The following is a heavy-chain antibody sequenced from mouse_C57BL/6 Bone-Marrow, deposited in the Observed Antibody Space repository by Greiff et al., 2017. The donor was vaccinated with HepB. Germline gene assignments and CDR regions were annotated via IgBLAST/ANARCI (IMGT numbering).Heavy chain of an antibody. J-gene: IGHJ4*01. Sequence: QVQLQQPGAELVKPGASVKVSCKASGYTFTSYWMHWVKQRPGQGLEWIGRIHPSDGDTNYNQKFKGKATLTVDKSSSTAYMQLRSLTSEDSAVYYCASLDDYEAPSYALDDWGQGTTVTVSS. CDR3: ASLDDYEAPSYALDD. V-gene: IGHV1-74*01. CDR2: IHPSDGDT. CDR1: GYTFTSYW. D-gene: IGHD2-4*01.